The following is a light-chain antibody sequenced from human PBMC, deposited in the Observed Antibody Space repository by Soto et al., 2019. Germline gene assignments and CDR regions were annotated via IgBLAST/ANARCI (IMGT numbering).Light chain of an antibody. CDR3: QHYNNWVGT. Sequence: MVLTQAPGTLSLSPGERATLSCRASQSVSSSYLAWYQQKPGQAPRLLIYGASTRATGIPARFSGSGSGTEFTLTISSLQSEDFTVYYCQHYNNWVGTFGGGTKVDI. V-gene: IGKV3-15*01. CDR1: QSVSSSY. J-gene: IGKJ4*01. CDR2: GAS.